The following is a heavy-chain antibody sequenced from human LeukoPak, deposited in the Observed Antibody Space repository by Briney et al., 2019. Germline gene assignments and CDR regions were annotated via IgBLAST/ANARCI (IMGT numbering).Heavy chain of an antibody. CDR2: ISSSSSTI. CDR1: GFTFSSYS. D-gene: IGHD3-22*01. J-gene: IGHJ6*02. CDR3: AATAPKRITMIDRYYYGMDV. V-gene: IGHV3-48*01. Sequence: GGSLRLSCAASGFTFSSYSMNWVRQAPGKGLEWVSYISSSSSTIYYADSVKGRFTISRDNAKNSLYLQMNSLRAEDTAVYYCAATAPKRITMIDRYYYGMDVWGQGTTVTVSS.